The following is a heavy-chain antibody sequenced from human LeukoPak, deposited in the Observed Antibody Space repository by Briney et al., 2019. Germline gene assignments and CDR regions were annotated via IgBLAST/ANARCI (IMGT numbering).Heavy chain of an antibody. V-gene: IGHV4-59*01. J-gene: IGHJ4*02. Sequence: SETLSLTCTVSGGSISSYYWSWIRQPPGKGLEWIGYIYYSGSTNYNPSLKSRVTISVDTSKNQFSLKLSSVTAADTAVYYCARARRAARGYFDYWGQGTLVTVSS. CDR3: ARARRAARGYFDY. CDR2: IYYSGST. CDR1: GGSISSYY. D-gene: IGHD6-6*01.